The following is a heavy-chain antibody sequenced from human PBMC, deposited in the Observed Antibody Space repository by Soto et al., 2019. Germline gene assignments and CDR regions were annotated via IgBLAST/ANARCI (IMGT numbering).Heavy chain of an antibody. CDR3: ARVPPLDYYYGSGSYGHFDY. CDR1: GGSFSGYY. D-gene: IGHD3-10*01. CDR2: INHSGST. V-gene: IGHV4-34*01. J-gene: IGHJ4*02. Sequence: PSETLSLTCAVYGGSFSGYYWSWIRQPPGKGLEWIGEINHSGSTNYNPSLKSRVTISVDTSKNQFSLKLSSVTAADTAVYYCARVPPLDYYYGSGSYGHFDYWGQGTLVTVSS.